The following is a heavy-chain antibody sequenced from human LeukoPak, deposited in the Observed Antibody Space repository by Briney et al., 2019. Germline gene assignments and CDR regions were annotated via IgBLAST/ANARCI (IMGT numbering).Heavy chain of an antibody. V-gene: IGHV4-34*01. CDR3: ARVHTIFGVVITYYYYYYMDV. D-gene: IGHD3-3*01. CDR1: GGSFSGYY. J-gene: IGHJ6*03. Sequence: SETLSLTCAVYGGSFSGYYWSWIRQPPGKGLEWIGEINHSGSTNHNPSLKSRVTISVDTSKNQFSLKLSSVTAADTAVYYCARVHTIFGVVITYYYYYYMDVWGKGTTVTVSS. CDR2: INHSGST.